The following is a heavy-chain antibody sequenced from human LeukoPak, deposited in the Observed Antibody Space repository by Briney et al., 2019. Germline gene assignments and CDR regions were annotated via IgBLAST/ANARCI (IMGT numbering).Heavy chain of an antibody. CDR3: AREGSSSGWRPFDI. J-gene: IGHJ3*02. CDR1: GDSLSSYY. D-gene: IGHD6-19*01. V-gene: IGHV4-4*07. CDR2: IKNSRNT. Sequence: SETLSLICYVSGDSLSSYYCNWIRQPAGKGLEWIGRIKNSRNTNYNPSLDSRVTLSLATSKNQFSLNLSSVTAADTAVYYCAREGSSSGWRPFDIWGQGTVVTLSS.